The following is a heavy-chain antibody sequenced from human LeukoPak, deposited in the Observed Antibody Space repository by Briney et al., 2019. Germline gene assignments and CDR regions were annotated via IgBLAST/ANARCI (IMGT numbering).Heavy chain of an antibody. CDR2: IWYDGSNK. Sequence: GTSLRLSCAASGVTFSSYGMHWVRQAPGKGLEWGAVIWYDGSNKYYADSVKGRFTISRDNSKNTLYLQMNSLRAEDTAVYYCARDGRGYSYGPWAFDIWGQGTMVTVSS. V-gene: IGHV3-33*01. J-gene: IGHJ3*02. D-gene: IGHD5-18*01. CDR1: GVTFSSYG. CDR3: ARDGRGYSYGPWAFDI.